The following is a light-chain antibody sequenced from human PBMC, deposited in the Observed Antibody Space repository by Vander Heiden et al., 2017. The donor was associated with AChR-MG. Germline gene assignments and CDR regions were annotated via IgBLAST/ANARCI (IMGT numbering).Light chain of an antibody. Sequence: EIVMTQSPATLSVSPGESASLSCRASQSVSTNLAWYQQKPGQAPRLLMYGSSTRATGIPARFSGRGSGTEFTLTISMLQSEDFAVYYCQQYNNWPHTFGQGTKLEIK. CDR1: QSVSTN. V-gene: IGKV3-15*01. J-gene: IGKJ2*01. CDR3: QQYNNWPHT. CDR2: GSS.